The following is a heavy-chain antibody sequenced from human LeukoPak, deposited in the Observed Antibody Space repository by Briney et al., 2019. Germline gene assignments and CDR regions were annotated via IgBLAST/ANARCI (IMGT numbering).Heavy chain of an antibody. Sequence: PSETLSLTCAVSTYSISSDYHRALDRPSPGKGLELIGSIYRSGRIYYNPAHKTRIIISVDTSKNQFSLRLYSVTTSDTAVYFCARHVSGNLWYFDDWGQGTLVIVSS. CDR1: TYSISSDYH. V-gene: IGHV4-38-2*01. CDR2: IYRSGRI. CDR3: ARHVSGNLWYFDD. J-gene: IGHJ4*02. D-gene: IGHD1-26*01.